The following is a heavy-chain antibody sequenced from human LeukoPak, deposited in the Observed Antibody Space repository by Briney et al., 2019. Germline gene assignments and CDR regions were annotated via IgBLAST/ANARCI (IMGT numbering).Heavy chain of an antibody. CDR3: ARDLGGYSYGYDYYYCGMDV. CDR1: GGSISSYY. V-gene: IGHV4-59*01. J-gene: IGHJ6*02. D-gene: IGHD5-18*01. CDR2: IYYSGST. Sequence: SETLSLTCTVSGGSISSYYWSWIRQPPGKGLEWIGYIYYSGSTNYNPSLKSRVTISVDTSKNQFSLKLSSVTAADTAVYYCARDLGGYSYGYDYYYCGMDVWGQGTTVTVSS.